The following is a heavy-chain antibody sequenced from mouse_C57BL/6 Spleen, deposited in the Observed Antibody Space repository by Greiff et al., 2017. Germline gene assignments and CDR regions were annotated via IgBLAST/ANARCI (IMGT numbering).Heavy chain of an antibody. D-gene: IGHD2-3*01. CDR1: GYSITSGYY. J-gene: IGHJ2*01. CDR2: ISYDGSN. V-gene: IGHV3-6*01. CDR3: AREGTIYDGSYYFDY. Sequence: EVQRVESGPGLVKPSQSLSLTCSVTGYSITSGYYWNWIRQFPGNKLEWMGYISYDGSNNYNPSLKNRISITRDTAKNQFFLKLNSVTTEDTATYYCAREGTIYDGSYYFDYWGQGTTLTVSS.